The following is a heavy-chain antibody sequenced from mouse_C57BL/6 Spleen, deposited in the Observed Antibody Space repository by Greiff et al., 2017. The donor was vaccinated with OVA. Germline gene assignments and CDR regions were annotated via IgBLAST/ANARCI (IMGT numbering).Heavy chain of an antibody. D-gene: IGHD2-4*01. Sequence: VKLQESGAELVRPGASVTLSCKASGYTFTDYEMHWVKQTPVHGLEWIGAIDPETGGTAYNQKFKGKAILTADKSSSTAYMELRSLTSEDSAVYYCTRGDYAWFAYWGQGTLVTVSA. CDR2: IDPETGGT. J-gene: IGHJ3*01. CDR3: TRGDYAWFAY. CDR1: GYTFTDYE. V-gene: IGHV1-15*01.